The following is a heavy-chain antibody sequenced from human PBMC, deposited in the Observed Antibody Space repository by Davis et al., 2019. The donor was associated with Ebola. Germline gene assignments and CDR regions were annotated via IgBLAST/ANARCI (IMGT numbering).Heavy chain of an antibody. CDR3: ARGYYGMDV. V-gene: IGHV3-7*04. J-gene: IGHJ6*02. Sequence: GESLKISCAASGFTFSSYWMSWVRQAPGKGLEWVANIKQDGSKKYYVDSVKGRFTISRDNSKNTLYLQMNSLRAEDTAVYYCARGYYGMDVWGQGTTVTVSS. CDR2: IKQDGSKK. CDR1: GFTFSSYW.